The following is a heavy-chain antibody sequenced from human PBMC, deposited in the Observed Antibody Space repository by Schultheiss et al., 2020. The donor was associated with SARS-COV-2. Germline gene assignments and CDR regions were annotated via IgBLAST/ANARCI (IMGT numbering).Heavy chain of an antibody. CDR3: AKDMSSWATTGVSYGMDV. CDR1: GFTFDDYA. CDR2: ISWNSGSI. Sequence: SLKISCAASGFTFDDYAMHWVRQAPGKGLEWVSGISWNSGSIGYADSVKGRFTISRDNAKNSLYLQMNSLRAEDTALYYCAKDMSSWATTGVSYGMDVWGQGTTVTVSS. V-gene: IGHV3-9*01. J-gene: IGHJ6*02. D-gene: IGHD4-23*01.